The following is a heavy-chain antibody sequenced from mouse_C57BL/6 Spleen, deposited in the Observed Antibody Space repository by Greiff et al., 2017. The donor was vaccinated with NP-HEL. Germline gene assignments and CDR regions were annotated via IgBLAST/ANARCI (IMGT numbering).Heavy chain of an antibody. CDR3: ARGAPAYPYYYAMDY. V-gene: IGHV1-80*01. D-gene: IGHD6-5*01. CDR1: GYAFSSYW. J-gene: IGHJ4*01. Sequence: VQLQQSGAELVKPGASVKISCKASGYAFSSYWMNWVKQRPGKGLEWIGQIYPGDGDTNYNGKFKGKATLTADKSSSTAYMQLSSLTSEDSAVYFCARGAPAYPYYYAMDYWGQGTAVTVSS. CDR2: IYPGDGDT.